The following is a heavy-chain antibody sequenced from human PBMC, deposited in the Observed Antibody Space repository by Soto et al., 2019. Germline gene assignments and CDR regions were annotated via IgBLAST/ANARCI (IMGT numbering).Heavy chain of an antibody. V-gene: IGHV3-48*01. CDR3: ASLPRITMVRGVIAYYYYMDG. CDR1: GFTFSSYS. J-gene: IGHJ6*03. D-gene: IGHD3-10*01. Sequence: EVQLVESGGGLVQPGGSLRLSCAASGFTFSSYSMNWVRQAPGKGLEWVSYISSSSSTIYYADSVKGRFTISRDNAKNSLYLQMNSLRAEDTAVYYCASLPRITMVRGVIAYYYYMDGWGKGTTVTVSS. CDR2: ISSSSSTI.